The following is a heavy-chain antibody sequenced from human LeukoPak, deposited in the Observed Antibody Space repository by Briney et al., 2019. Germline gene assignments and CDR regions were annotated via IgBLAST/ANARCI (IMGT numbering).Heavy chain of an antibody. Sequence: GGSLRLSCAASGFTFSNAWMSWVRRAPGKGLEWVGRIKSKTDGGTTDYAAPVKGRFTISRDDSKNTLYLQMNSLKTEDTAVYYCTTPGPIAVAGRGAMIDYWGQGTLVTVSS. CDR2: IKSKTDGGTT. CDR1: GFTFSNAW. J-gene: IGHJ4*02. D-gene: IGHD6-19*01. CDR3: TTPGPIAVAGRGAMIDY. V-gene: IGHV3-15*01.